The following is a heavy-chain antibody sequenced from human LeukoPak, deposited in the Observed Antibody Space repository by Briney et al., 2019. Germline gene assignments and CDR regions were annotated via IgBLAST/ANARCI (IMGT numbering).Heavy chain of an antibody. D-gene: IGHD4-17*01. Sequence: GGSLRLSCAASGFTFSSYAMSWVRQAPGKGLEWVSSISGSGGSTYCADSVKGRFTISRDNSKNTLYLQMDSLRAEDTAVYYCARDGGNYGDYRGFDYWGQGTLVTVSS. CDR1: GFTFSSYA. V-gene: IGHV3-23*01. CDR2: ISGSGGST. J-gene: IGHJ4*02. CDR3: ARDGGNYGDYRGFDY.